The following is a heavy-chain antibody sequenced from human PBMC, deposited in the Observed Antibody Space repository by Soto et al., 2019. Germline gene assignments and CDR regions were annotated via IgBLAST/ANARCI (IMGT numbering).Heavy chain of an antibody. J-gene: IGHJ6*03. CDR1: GFTFSSYA. CDR2: IRSSACST. Sequence: EVQLLESGGGSVQPGGSLRLSCAASGFTFSSYAMSWVRQAPGKGLEWVSAIRSSACSTYYADSVKGRFTISRDNSKNTLYLQMNSLRAEDTAVYYCAKVSGYMDVWGKGTTVTVSS. CDR3: AKVSGYMDV. V-gene: IGHV3-23*01.